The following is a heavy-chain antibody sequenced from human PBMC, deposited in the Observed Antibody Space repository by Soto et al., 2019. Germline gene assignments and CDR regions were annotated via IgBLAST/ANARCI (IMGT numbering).Heavy chain of an antibody. CDR1: GFTFNSYGKKY. D-gene: IGHD1-1*01. CDR2: LYDVDGS. V-gene: IGHV3-53*01. Sequence: PGGSLRLSCAASGFTFNSYGKKYVAWVRQAPGKGLEWVSALYDVDGSFYSDSVKGRFTTSSDSSKTTVYLQMNDLRPADTAVYYCATWHEREHAYDVWGQGTTVTVSS. J-gene: IGHJ3*01. CDR3: ATWHEREHAYDV.